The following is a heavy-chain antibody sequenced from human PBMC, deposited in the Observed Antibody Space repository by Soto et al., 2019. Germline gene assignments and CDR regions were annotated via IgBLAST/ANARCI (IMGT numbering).Heavy chain of an antibody. D-gene: IGHD3-16*02. J-gene: IGHJ4*02. V-gene: IGHV4-34*01. Sequence: QVQLQQWGAGLLKPSENLSLTCAVYGGSFRGYYWSWIRQPPGQGLEWIGEINHSGSTNYNPSLKSRVTTSANTYKNQTSQKLSSVTAADTALYYCARVGDYYAYFWGSYRLDYGVQGTLVTVSS. CDR1: GGSFRGYY. CDR3: ARVGDYYAYFWGSYRLDY. CDR2: INHSGST.